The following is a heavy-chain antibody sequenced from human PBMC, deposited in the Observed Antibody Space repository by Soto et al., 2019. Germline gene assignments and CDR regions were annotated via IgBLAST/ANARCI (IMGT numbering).Heavy chain of an antibody. J-gene: IGHJ5*02. V-gene: IGHV4-31*03. CDR2: IYYSGST. D-gene: IGHD4-17*01. CDR3: ARVIYREADYVVWFDP. CDR1: GGSISSGGYY. Sequence: QVQLQESGPGLVKPSQTLSLTCTVSGGSISSGGYYWSWIRQHPGKGLEWIGYIYYSGSTYYNPSLQSRVTISVDTSKNQCSLKLSSVTAADTAVYYCARVIYREADYVVWFDPWGQGTLVTVSS.